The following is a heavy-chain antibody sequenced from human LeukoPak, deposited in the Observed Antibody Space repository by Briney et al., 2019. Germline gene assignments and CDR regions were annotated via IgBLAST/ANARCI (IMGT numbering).Heavy chain of an antibody. CDR1: GFTFSSYE. CDR3: AKLRGGTTRNSYDY. V-gene: IGHV3-21*04. D-gene: IGHD1-7*01. Sequence: GGSLRLSCAASGFTFSSYEMNWVRQAPGKGLEWVSSISSSSSYIYYADSVKGRFTISRDNSKNTLYLQMNSLRAEDTAVYYCAKLRGGTTRNSYDYWGQGTLVTVSS. J-gene: IGHJ4*02. CDR2: ISSSSSYI.